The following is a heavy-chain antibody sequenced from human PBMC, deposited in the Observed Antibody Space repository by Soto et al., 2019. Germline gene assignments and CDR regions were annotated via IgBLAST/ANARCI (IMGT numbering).Heavy chain of an antibody. J-gene: IGHJ4*02. CDR3: AKAMADYYDSSGYSYYFDY. CDR2: ISGSGGST. Sequence: GGSLRLSRAASGFTFSSYAMSWVRQAPGKGLEWVSAISGSGGSTYYADSVKGRFTISRDNSKNTLYLQMNSLRAEDTAVYYCAKAMADYYDSSGYSYYFDYWGQGTLVTVSS. D-gene: IGHD3-22*01. V-gene: IGHV3-23*01. CDR1: GFTFSSYA.